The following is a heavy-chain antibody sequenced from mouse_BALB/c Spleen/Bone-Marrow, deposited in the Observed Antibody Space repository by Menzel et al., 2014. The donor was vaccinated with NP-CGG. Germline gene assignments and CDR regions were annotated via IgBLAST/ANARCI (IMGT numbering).Heavy chain of an antibody. Sequence: VNLVESGPGLVAPSQRLSITCTVSEFSLSSYGVHWVRQPPGKGLEWLGAIWAGGSINYNSALMSRLSISKDNSKSXVFLKMKSLQNDDTAMYYCAREGRGNYGSSGYAMDYWGQGTSVTVSS. CDR1: EFSLSSYG. CDR3: AREGRGNYGSSGYAMDY. J-gene: IGHJ4*01. V-gene: IGHV2-9*02. CDR2: IWAGGSI. D-gene: IGHD1-1*01.